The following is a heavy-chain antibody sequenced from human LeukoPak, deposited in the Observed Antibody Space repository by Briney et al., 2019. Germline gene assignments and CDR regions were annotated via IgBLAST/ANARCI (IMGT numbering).Heavy chain of an antibody. V-gene: IGHV3-74*01. CDR3: ARDLQATVTTKGWGFDL. CDR1: GFTFSRYW. CDR2: FNEDGSSA. J-gene: IGHJ2*01. Sequence: PGGSLRLSCAASGFTFSRYWMHWVRQAPGKGLVWVSRFNEDGSSASYADSVKGRFTISRDNAKNTLYLQMNSLRGEDTAVYYCARDLQATVTTKGWGFDLWGRGILVTVSS. D-gene: IGHD4-17*01.